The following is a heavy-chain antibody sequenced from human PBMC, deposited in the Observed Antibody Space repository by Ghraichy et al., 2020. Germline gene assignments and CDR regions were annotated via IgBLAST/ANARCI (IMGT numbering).Heavy chain of an antibody. CDR2: INPNSGGT. D-gene: IGHD2-2*01. Sequence: ASVKVSCKASGYTFTGYYMHWVRQAPGQGLEWMGWINPNSGGTNYAQKFQGRVTMTRDTSISTAYMELSRLRSDDTAVYYCAREWSSTSPPGEDAFDIWGQGTMVTVSS. V-gene: IGHV1-2*02. CDR3: AREWSSTSPPGEDAFDI. J-gene: IGHJ3*02. CDR1: GYTFTGYY.